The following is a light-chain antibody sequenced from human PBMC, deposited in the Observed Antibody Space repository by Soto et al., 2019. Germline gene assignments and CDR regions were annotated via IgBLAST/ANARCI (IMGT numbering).Light chain of an antibody. J-gene: IGKJ2*01. CDR2: GAS. Sequence: ESMLTQSPGTLSLSPGERATLSCRASRSVSSRYITWYQQKPGQAPRLLLYGASISATGIPARFSGSGSGTDFTLTISRLEPEDFAVYYCQQFGDSPPAFTFGQGTKLEI. V-gene: IGKV3-20*01. CDR1: RSVSSRY. CDR3: QQFGDSPPAFT.